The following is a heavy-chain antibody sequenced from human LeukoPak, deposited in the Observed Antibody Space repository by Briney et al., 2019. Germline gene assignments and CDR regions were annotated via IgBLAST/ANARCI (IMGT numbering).Heavy chain of an antibody. J-gene: IGHJ4*02. CDR1: GYTFTNYA. CDR2: INGGNGYT. D-gene: IGHD3-22*01. Sequence: ASVKVSCKASGYTFTNYALHWVRQAPGQGLECMGWINGGNGYTRHLQKFQGRVTMTRNNSISTAYMELSSLRSEDTALYYCARSTYDSSGYRFDSWGQGTLVTVSS. CDR3: ARSTYDSSGYRFDS. V-gene: IGHV1-8*01.